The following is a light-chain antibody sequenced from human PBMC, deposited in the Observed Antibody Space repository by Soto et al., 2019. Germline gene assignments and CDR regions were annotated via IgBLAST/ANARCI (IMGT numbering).Light chain of an antibody. CDR2: QDD. Sequence: SYELTQPPSVSVSPGQTASITCSGDKLGDKYACWYQQKPGQSPVLVIYQDDRRPSGIPERFSGSNSGNTASLTISGLQAEDEADYYCSSYTSSSTVLFGGGTKLTVL. CDR3: SSYTSSSTVL. V-gene: IGLV3-1*01. CDR1: KLGDKY. J-gene: IGLJ2*01.